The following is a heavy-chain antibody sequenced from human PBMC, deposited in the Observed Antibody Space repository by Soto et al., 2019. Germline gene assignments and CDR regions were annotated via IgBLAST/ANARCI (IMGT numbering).Heavy chain of an antibody. CDR2: IKSKTDGGTI. J-gene: IGHJ3*02. Sequence: EVQLVESGGGFVKPGGSLRLSCVASGFTFSNAWMNWVRQAPGKGLEWVGRIKSKTDGGTIDYAAPVKGRFTISRDDSKNTLYLQMNSLKTEDTAVYYWTTIAVAVLGAFDIWGQGTMVTVSS. CDR3: TTIAVAVLGAFDI. D-gene: IGHD6-19*01. CDR1: GFTFSNAW. V-gene: IGHV3-15*07.